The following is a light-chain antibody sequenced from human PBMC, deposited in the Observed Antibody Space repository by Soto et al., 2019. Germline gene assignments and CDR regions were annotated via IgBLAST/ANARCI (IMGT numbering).Light chain of an antibody. V-gene: IGLV2-11*01. J-gene: IGLJ3*02. CDR2: DVI. Sequence: QSALTQPRSVSGSLGQSVTISCTGTSSDVGAYDFVSWYQQNPGKAPRLIIFDVIKRPSGVPDRFSGSKSGNTASLTLSGLQSEDEADYHCSSYAGSHTYEVFGGGTKLTVL. CDR1: SSDVGAYDF. CDR3: SSYAGSHTYEV.